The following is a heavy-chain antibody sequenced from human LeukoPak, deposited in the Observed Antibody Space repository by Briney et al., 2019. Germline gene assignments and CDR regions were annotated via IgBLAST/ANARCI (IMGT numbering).Heavy chain of an antibody. CDR1: GFTFSSYS. Sequence: GGSLRLSCAASGFTFSSYSMNWVRQAPGKGLEWVSSISSSSSYIYYADSVKGRFTISRDNAKNSLYLQMNSLRAEDTAVYYCARARITGTTALGYYYYYMDVWGKGTTVTVSS. D-gene: IGHD1-20*01. J-gene: IGHJ6*03. CDR2: ISSSSSYI. CDR3: ARARITGTTALGYYYYYMDV. V-gene: IGHV3-21*01.